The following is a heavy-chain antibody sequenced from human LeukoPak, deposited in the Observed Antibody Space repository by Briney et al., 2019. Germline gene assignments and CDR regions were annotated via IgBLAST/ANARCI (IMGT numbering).Heavy chain of an antibody. V-gene: IGHV3-30*03. CDR2: ISYDGSNK. CDR3: ARDYDIFAGYSNGYYFDY. J-gene: IGHJ4*02. CDR1: GFTLDSHG. D-gene: IGHD3-9*01. Sequence: RSLRLSCAASGFTLDSHGMHWVRQAPGKGLEWVAVISYDGSNKYYADSVKGRFTISRDNSKNTLYLQMDSLRAEDTAVYYCARDYDIFAGYSNGYYFDYWGQGTLVPVSS.